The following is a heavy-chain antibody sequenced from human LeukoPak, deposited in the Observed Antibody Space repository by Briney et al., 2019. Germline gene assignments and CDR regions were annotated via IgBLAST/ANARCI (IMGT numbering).Heavy chain of an antibody. V-gene: IGHV3-74*01. CDR3: AKGRGSSTSWPFDY. CDR2: INTDGSST. J-gene: IGHJ4*02. D-gene: IGHD2-2*01. Sequence: GGSLRLSCAASGFTFSSYWMHWVRQAPGKGLVWVSRINTDGSSTSYADSVKGRFTISRDNSKNTLYLQMNSLRAEDTAVYYCAKGRGSSTSWPFDYWGQGTLVTVSS. CDR1: GFTFSSYW.